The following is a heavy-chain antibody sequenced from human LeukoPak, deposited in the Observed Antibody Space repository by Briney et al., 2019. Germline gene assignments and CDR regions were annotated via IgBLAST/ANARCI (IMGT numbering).Heavy chain of an antibody. CDR2: INPSGGST. V-gene: IGHV1-46*01. J-gene: IGHJ4*02. CDR3: ARAPPAMFFDY. Sequence: GASVKVSCKASGYTFTSYYMHWVRQAPGRGLEWMGIINPSGGSTSYAQKFQGRVTMTRDMSTSTVYMELSSLRSEDTAVYYCARAPPAMFFDYWGQGTLDTDSS. CDR1: GYTFTSYY. D-gene: IGHD2-2*01.